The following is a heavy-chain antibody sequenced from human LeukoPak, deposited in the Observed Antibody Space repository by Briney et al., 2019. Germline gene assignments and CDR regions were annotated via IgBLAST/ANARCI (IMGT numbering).Heavy chain of an antibody. V-gene: IGHV3-30*02. CDR2: IRYDGSNK. CDR3: TRRFGD. J-gene: IGHJ4*02. Sequence: GGSLRLSCAASGFIFNSYGMHWVRQAPGKGLEWVAFIRYDGSNKYYADSVKGRFTISRDNSKNSLYLQMSSLRAKDTAVYYCTRRFGDWGQGILVTVSS. CDR1: GFIFNSYG.